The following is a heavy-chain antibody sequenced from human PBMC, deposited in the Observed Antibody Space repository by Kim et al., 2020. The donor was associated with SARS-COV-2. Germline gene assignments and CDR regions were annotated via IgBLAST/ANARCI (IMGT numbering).Heavy chain of an antibody. V-gene: IGHV1-3*01. CDR3: ARSRGCDF. D-gene: IGHD5-12*01. CDR2: NSPGNGKT. Sequence: ASVKVSCKASGYTFTNYMIHGVRQAPGQRLEWMGWNSPGNGKTEYSEKFQGRVTFSRDTSASTVYMELSSLRSEDTAVYYCARSRGCDFWGQGTLVTVSS. CDR1: GYTFTNYM. J-gene: IGHJ4*02.